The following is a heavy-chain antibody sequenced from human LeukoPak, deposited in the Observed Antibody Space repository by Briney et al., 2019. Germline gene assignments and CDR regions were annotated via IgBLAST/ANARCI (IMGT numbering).Heavy chain of an antibody. V-gene: IGHV1-69*05. CDR2: IIPIFGTA. J-gene: IGHJ4*02. CDR1: GGTFSSYA. CDR3: AREHLWSSVFDY. Sequence: GASVKVSCKASGGTFSSYAISWVRQAPGQGLEWMGGIIPIFGTANYAQKFQGRVTITTDESTSTAYMELSSLRSEDTAVYYCAREHLWSSVFDYWGQGTLVTVSS. D-gene: IGHD2-8*01.